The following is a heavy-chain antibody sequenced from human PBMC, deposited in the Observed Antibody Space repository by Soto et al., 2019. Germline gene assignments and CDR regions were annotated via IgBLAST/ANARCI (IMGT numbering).Heavy chain of an antibody. CDR3: ATHRYDPYGSFDY. CDR2: VYYSGST. D-gene: IGHD1-26*01. CDR1: GGSITSSSYY. Sequence: QLQLQESGPGLVTPSETLSLTCTVSGGSITSSSYYWGWIRQPPGKGLEGIGSVYYSGSTYYSPSLKSRVTISVDASKNQFSLRLSSVTATDTALYYCATHRYDPYGSFDYWGQGSLVTVSS. V-gene: IGHV4-39*01. J-gene: IGHJ4*02.